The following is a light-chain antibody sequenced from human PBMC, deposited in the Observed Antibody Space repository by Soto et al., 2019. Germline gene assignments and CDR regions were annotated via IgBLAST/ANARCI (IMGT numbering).Light chain of an antibody. Sequence: HSVLTQPASVSGSPGQSITISCTGTNSDVGGYNYVSWFQQHPGKAPKLMIYDVSARPSGVSNRFSGSKSGNTASLTISGLQAEDEADYYCSSYTPSGFVFGPGTKLTVL. CDR1: NSDVGGYNY. CDR2: DVS. CDR3: SSYTPSGFV. V-gene: IGLV2-14*01. J-gene: IGLJ1*01.